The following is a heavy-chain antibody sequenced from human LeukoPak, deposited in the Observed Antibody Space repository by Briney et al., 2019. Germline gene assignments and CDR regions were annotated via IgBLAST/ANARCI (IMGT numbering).Heavy chain of an antibody. CDR1: GYTFTSYD. CDR3: ASPRRDGYDYFVY. V-gene: IGHV1-69*05. D-gene: IGHD5-24*01. J-gene: IGHJ4*02. Sequence: SVKVSCKASGYTFTSYDINWVRQAPGQGLEWMGRIIPIFGTANYAQKLQGRVTITTDESTSTAYMELSSLRSEDTAVYYCASPRRDGYDYFVYWGQGTLVTVCS. CDR2: IIPIFGTA.